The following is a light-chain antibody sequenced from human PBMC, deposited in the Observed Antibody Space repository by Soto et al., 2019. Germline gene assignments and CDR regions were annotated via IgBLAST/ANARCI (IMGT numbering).Light chain of an antibody. CDR1: SSDIGGYDH. CDR3: GSFAGPVWV. Sequence: QSALTQPPSASGSPGQSVTISCTGTSSDIGGYDHVSWYRQDPGKAPKVMIYEVTKRPSGVPDRFSGSKAGNTASLTVFGLQAEDEANYYCGSFAGPVWVFGGGTQRTVL. V-gene: IGLV2-8*01. J-gene: IGLJ3*02. CDR2: EVT.